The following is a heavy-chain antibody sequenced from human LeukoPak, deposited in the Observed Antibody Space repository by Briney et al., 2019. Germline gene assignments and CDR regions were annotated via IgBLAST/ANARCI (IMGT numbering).Heavy chain of an antibody. CDR1: GYTFTGYG. CDR2: INPSGGST. D-gene: IGHD5-18*01. CDR3: ASILSSTAMVRYYFDY. V-gene: IGHV1-46*01. Sequence: ASVKVSCKASGYTFTGYGISWVRQAPGQGLEWMGIINPSGGSTSYAQKFQGRVTMTRDTSTSTVYMELSSLRSEDTAVYYCASILSSTAMVRYYFDYWGQGTLVTVSS. J-gene: IGHJ4*02.